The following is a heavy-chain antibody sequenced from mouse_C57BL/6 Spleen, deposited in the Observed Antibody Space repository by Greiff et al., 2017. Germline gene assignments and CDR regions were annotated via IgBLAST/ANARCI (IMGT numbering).Heavy chain of an antibody. CDR1: GYTFPSYW. D-gene: IGHD1-1*01. CDR3: ARSEGLDYYGSSFYYAMDY. V-gene: IGHV1-64*01. J-gene: IGHJ4*01. CDR2: IHPNSGST. Sequence: QVQLQQPGAELVKPGASVKLSCKASGYTFPSYWMHWVKQRPGQGLEWIGMIHPNSGSTNYNEKFKSKATLTVDKSSSTAYMQLSSLTSEDSAVYYCARSEGLDYYGSSFYYAMDYWGQGTSVTVSS.